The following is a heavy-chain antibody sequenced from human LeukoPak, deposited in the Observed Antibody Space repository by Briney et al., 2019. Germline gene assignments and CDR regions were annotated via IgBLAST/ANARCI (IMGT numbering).Heavy chain of an antibody. CDR1: GFTFSRSW. CDR2: ISGRSSHV. J-gene: IGHJ1*01. D-gene: IGHD3-16*01. V-gene: IGHV3-21*01. Sequence: GGSLRLSCAASGFTFSRSWMNWVRQAPGKGLERVSAISGRSSHVYYGESVKGRFTISRDNAKNSLYLQLDSLGVEDTAVYYCGRAFPPLRTSSAGDLWGQGTLVTVSS. CDR3: GRAFPPLRTSSAGDL.